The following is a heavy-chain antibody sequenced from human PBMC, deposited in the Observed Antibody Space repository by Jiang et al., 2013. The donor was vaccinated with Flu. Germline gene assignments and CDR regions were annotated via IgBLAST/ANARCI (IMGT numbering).Heavy chain of an antibody. D-gene: IGHD3-10*01. Sequence: LLKPSETLSLTCTVSGGSINWSSSYWGWIRQPPGKGLEWIGSIYYTGKPYQNPSLKSRVTISVDTSKNQFSLRLNSVTAADTAVYYCASFQHWDHGSGSYYMSSWGQGTLVTVSS. CDR1: GGSINWSSSY. J-gene: IGHJ5*02. CDR2: IYYTGKP. V-gene: IGHV4-39*07. CDR3: ASFQHWDHGSGSYYMSS.